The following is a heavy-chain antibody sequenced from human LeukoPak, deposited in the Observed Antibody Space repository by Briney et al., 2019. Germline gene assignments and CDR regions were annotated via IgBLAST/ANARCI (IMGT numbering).Heavy chain of an antibody. CDR3: ARRGDGGYFDY. CDR1: GYSFNSVW. D-gene: IGHD4-17*01. CDR2: IYPGDSDT. V-gene: IGHV5-51*01. J-gene: IGHJ4*02. Sequence: GESLKISCRGSGYSFNSVWIGWVRQMPGKGLECMGIIYPGDSDTRYSPSFQGQVTISADKSISTAYLQWSSLEASDNAIYYCARRGDGGYFDYWGQGTLVTVSS.